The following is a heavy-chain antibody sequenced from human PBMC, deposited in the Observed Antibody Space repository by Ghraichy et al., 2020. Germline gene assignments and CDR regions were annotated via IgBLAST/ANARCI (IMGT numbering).Heavy chain of an antibody. CDR1: GFTFSSYA. Sequence: LSLTCAASGFTFSSYAMHWVRQAPGKGLEWVAVISYDGSNKYYADSVKGRFTISRDNSKNTLYLQMNSLRAEDSAVYYCARDGYHPTYYDFWSGYYTYYFDYWGQGTLVTVSS. CDR2: ISYDGSNK. V-gene: IGHV3-30-3*01. J-gene: IGHJ4*02. CDR3: ARDGYHPTYYDFWSGYYTYYFDY. D-gene: IGHD3-3*01.